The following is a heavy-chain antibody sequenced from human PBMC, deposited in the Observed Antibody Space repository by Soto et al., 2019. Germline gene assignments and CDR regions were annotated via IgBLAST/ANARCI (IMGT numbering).Heavy chain of an antibody. CDR1: GFTFSSYG. D-gene: IGHD6-13*01. Sequence: QVQLVESGGGVVQPGRSLRLSCAASGFTFSSYGMHGVRQAPGKGLEWVAVISYDGSNKYYADSVKGRFTISRDNSKNTLYLQMNSLRAEDTAVYYCAKDEEGAAAGRIDYWGQGTLVTVSS. J-gene: IGHJ4*02. CDR2: ISYDGSNK. CDR3: AKDEEGAAAGRIDY. V-gene: IGHV3-30*18.